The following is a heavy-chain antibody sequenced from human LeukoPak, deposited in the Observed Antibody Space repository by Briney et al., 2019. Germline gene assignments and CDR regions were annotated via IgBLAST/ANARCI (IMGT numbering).Heavy chain of an antibody. J-gene: IGHJ4*02. V-gene: IGHV3-15*01. CDR1: GFTFSNAW. CDR2: IKSKTDGGTT. D-gene: IGHD3-22*01. Sequence: GGSLRLSCAASGFTFSNAWMSWVRQAPGKGLEWVGRIKSKTDGGTTDYAAPVKGRFTISRDDSKNTLYLQMNSLKTEDTAVYYCTIFTGHYYDSSGYPHFSFDHWGQGTLVTVSS. CDR3: TIFTGHYYDSSGYPHFSFDH.